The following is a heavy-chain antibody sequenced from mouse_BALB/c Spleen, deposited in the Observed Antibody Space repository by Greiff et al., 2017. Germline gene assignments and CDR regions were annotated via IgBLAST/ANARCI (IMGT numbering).Heavy chain of an antibody. Sequence: VQLVESGPDLVAPSQSLSITCTVSGFSLSRYSVHWVRQPPGKGLEWLGMIWGGGSTDYNSALKSRLSISKDNSKSQVFLKMNSLQTDDTAMYYCARAYDYDDGAWFAYWGQGTLVTVSA. J-gene: IGHJ3*01. D-gene: IGHD2-4*01. CDR1: GFSLSRYS. V-gene: IGHV2-6-4*01. CDR2: IWGGGST. CDR3: ARAYDYDDGAWFAY.